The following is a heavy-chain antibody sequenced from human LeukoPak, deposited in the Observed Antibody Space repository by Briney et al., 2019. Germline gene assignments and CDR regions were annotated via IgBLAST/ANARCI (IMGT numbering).Heavy chain of an antibody. D-gene: IGHD2-15*01. Sequence: GGSLRLSCAASGFTFSDYYMSWIRQAPGKGLEWVSYISSSGSTIYYADSVKGRFTISRDNAKNSLYLQMNSLRAEDTAVYYCARDIVVVVAAGGDYYYGMDVWGQGTTVTVSS. J-gene: IGHJ6*02. V-gene: IGHV3-11*01. CDR2: ISSSGSTI. CDR1: GFTFSDYY. CDR3: ARDIVVVVAAGGDYYYGMDV.